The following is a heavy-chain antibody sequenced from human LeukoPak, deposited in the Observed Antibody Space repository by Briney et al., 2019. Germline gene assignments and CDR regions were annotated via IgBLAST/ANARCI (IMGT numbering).Heavy chain of an antibody. J-gene: IGHJ4*02. Sequence: SVKVSCKASGGTFSSYAISWVRQAPGQGLEWMGGIIPIFGTANYAQKFQGRVTITADESTSTAYMELSSLRSDDTAVYYCARAMRSRSWYLEFDYWGQGTLVTVSS. V-gene: IGHV1-69*13. D-gene: IGHD6-13*01. CDR2: IIPIFGTA. CDR1: GGTFSSYA. CDR3: ARAMRSRSWYLEFDY.